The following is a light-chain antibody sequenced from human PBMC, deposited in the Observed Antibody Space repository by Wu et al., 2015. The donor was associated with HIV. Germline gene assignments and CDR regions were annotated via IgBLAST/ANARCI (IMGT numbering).Light chain of an antibody. CDR1: QSVHNF. J-gene: IGKJ5*01. Sequence: ETVLTQSPGTLYLSPGERATLSCRASQSVHNFLAWYQQKPGQAPRLLIHDSSNRATGIPARFSGSGSGTDFTLTISSLEPEDFAVYYCQQRNDWPLTFGQGTRLEIK. V-gene: IGKV3-11*01. CDR2: DSS. CDR3: QQRNDWPLT.